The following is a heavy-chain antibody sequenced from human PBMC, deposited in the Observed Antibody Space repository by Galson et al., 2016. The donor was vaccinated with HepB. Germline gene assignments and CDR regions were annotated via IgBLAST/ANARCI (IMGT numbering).Heavy chain of an antibody. J-gene: IGHJ4*02. V-gene: IGHV3-49*04. D-gene: IGHD1-1*01. Sequence: SLRLSCAASGFIFGEYAMSWVRQAPGKGLEWVGFIRSKAYGGTTEYAASVKGGVAISRDNFKNIAYLQMNSLKTEDTAVYYCTRLGVERTTGTGEHDYWGQGTLVTVSS. CDR1: GFIFGEYA. CDR3: TRLGVERTTGTGEHDY. CDR2: IRSKAYGGTT.